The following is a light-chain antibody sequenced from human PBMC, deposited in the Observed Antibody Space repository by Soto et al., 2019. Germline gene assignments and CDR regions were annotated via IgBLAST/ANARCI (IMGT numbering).Light chain of an antibody. CDR1: QGISNY. J-gene: IGKJ3*01. V-gene: IGKV1-27*01. CDR3: QKYNSAPSFT. Sequence: DIPMTQSPSSLSASVGDRVTITCRASQGISNYLAWYQQKPWKVPKLLIYAASTLQSGVPSRFSGSGSGTEFNLTISSLQPEDVATYYCQKYNSAPSFTFGPGTKVDIK. CDR2: AAS.